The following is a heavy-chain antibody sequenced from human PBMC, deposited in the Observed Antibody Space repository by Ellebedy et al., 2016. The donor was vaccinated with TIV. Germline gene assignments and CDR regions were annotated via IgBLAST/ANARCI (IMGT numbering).Heavy chain of an antibody. CDR3: ARGEYRNWFDP. CDR2: LIPMYGKT. J-gene: IGHJ5*02. CDR1: GVTFSRYA. Sequence: AASVKVSCKASGVTFSRYAVSWVRQAPGPGLEWMGTLIPMYGKTHYAQKLQGRVTIAADESTNTAFMELSSLKSEDTAIYYCARGEYRNWFDPWGQGTLVTVSS. D-gene: IGHD3-10*01. V-gene: IGHV1-69*13.